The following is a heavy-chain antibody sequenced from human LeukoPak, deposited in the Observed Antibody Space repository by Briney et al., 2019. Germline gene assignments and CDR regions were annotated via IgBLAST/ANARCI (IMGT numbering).Heavy chain of an antibody. CDR3: TRDRTNNYYYYGMDV. CDR1: GNPFTDYY. J-gene: IGHJ6*02. D-gene: IGHD1-7*01. CDR2: INPNSGGT. V-gene: IGHV1-2*02. Sequence: ASVKVSCTASGNPFTDYYMHWVRQAPGQGLEWMGWINPNSGGTNYAQKFQGRVTMTRDTSISTAYMEVSRLRSDDTAVYYCTRDRTNNYYYYGMDVWGQGTTVTVSS.